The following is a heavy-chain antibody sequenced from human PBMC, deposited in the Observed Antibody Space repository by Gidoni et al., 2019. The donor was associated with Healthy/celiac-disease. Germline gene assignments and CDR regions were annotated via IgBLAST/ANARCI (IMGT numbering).Heavy chain of an antibody. CDR1: GFTFRRYA. CDR3: ARGGKLWSQKEGPFDY. CDR2: ISYDGSNK. D-gene: IGHD5-18*01. Sequence: QVQLVESGGGVVQPGRSLRLSCAASGFTFRRYAMHWVRQAPGKGLGWVAVISYDGSNKYYADSVKGRFTISRDNSKNTLYLQMNSLRAEDTAVYYCARGGKLWSQKEGPFDYWGQGTLVTVSS. V-gene: IGHV3-30-3*01. J-gene: IGHJ4*02.